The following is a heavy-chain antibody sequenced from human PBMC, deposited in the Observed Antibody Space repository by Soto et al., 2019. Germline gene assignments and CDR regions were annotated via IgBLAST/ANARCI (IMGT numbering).Heavy chain of an antibody. CDR1: GGSISYYY. J-gene: IGHJ5*02. V-gene: IGHV4-59*12. Sequence: PSETLSLTCTVSGGSISYYYWSWIRQPPGKGLEWIGYIYYSGSTNYNPSLKSRVTISVDTSKNQFSLKLTSVTAADTAVYYCARDPAPWGQGTLVTVSS. CDR3: ARDPAP. CDR2: IYYSGST.